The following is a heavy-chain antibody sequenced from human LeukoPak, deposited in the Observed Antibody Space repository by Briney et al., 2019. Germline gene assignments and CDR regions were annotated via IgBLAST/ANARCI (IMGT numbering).Heavy chain of an antibody. Sequence: PSETLSLTCSVSGGSLSSHYWSWIRQPPGKGLELIGHIHDTGSTFYNPSLRGRVTISLDTSNNQFALKLTSMTAADTAVYYCARFSSGCMTYWGQGTLVTVS. CDR1: GGSLSSHY. CDR3: ARFSSGCMTY. D-gene: IGHD2-8*01. V-gene: IGHV4-59*11. J-gene: IGHJ4*02. CDR2: IHDTGST.